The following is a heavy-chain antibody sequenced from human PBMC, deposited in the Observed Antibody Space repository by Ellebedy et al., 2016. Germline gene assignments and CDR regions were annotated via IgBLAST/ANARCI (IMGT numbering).Heavy chain of an antibody. CDR2: MNPNSGNR. V-gene: IGHV1-8*01. Sequence: ASVKVSCKASGYTFTSYDINWVRQATGQGLEWMGWMNPNSGNRGYAQKFQGRVTMTRNTSISTAYMELSSLRSDETAVYYCAIAGLTGATLLPLVDYWGQGTLVTVSS. CDR3: AIAGLTGATLLPLVDY. J-gene: IGHJ4*02. CDR1: GYTFTSYD. D-gene: IGHD1-7*01.